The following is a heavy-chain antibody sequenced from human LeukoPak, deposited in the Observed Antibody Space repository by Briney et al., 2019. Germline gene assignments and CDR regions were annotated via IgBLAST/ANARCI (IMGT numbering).Heavy chain of an antibody. J-gene: IGHJ6*03. CDR1: GGTFSSYA. Sequence: GSSVKVPCKASGGTFSSYAISWVRQAPGQGLEWMGGIIPIFGTANYAQKFQGRVTITTDESTSTAYMELSSLRSEDTAVYYCAAPLKYSSSSSSYYYYMDVWGKGTMVTVSS. D-gene: IGHD6-6*01. V-gene: IGHV1-69*05. CDR2: IIPIFGTA. CDR3: AAPLKYSSSSSSYYYYMDV.